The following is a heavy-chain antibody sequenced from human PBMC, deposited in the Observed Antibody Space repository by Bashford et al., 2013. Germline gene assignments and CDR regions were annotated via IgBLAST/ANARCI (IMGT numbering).Heavy chain of an antibody. CDR2: IYWDDDK. J-gene: IGHJ6*02. Sequence: SGPTLVKPTQTLTLTCTFSGFSLSTSGMGVGWIRQPPGKALEWLALIYWDDDKRYSPSLKSRLTITKDTSKNQVVLTMTNMDPVDTATYYCARIRYIYDAVAGTFLYYYYYGMDVWGQGTTVTVSS. V-gene: IGHV2-5*02. CDR3: ARIRYIYDAVAGTFLYYYYYGMDV. CDR1: GFSLSTSGMG. D-gene: IGHD6-19*01.